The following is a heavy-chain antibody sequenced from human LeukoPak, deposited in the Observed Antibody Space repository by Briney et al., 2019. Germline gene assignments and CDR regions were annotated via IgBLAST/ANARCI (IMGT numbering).Heavy chain of an antibody. CDR2: ISSGGSVM. CDR1: GYTFSDYT. J-gene: IGHJ4*02. CDR3: TRDLEY. V-gene: IGHV3-48*01. Sequence: PGGSLRLSCGASGYTFSDYTMNWVRQAPGKGPEWISYISSGGSVMHYADAVKRRFTISRDNVETSLYLQMNTLRVEDTAVYCCTRDLEYWGQGVLVTVSS.